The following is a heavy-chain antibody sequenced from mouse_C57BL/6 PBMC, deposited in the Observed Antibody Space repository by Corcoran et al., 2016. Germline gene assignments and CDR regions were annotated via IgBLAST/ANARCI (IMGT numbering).Heavy chain of an antibody. CDR3: ARRNWDY. CDR1: GYAFSSYW. D-gene: IGHD4-1*01. Sequence: QVQLQQSGAELVKPGASVKISCKASGYAFSSYWMNGVKQRPGKGLEWIGQIYPGDGDTNYNGKFKGKATLTADKSSSTAYMQLSSLTSEDSAVYFCARRNWDYWGQGTTLTVSS. CDR2: IYPGDGDT. V-gene: IGHV1-80*01. J-gene: IGHJ2*01.